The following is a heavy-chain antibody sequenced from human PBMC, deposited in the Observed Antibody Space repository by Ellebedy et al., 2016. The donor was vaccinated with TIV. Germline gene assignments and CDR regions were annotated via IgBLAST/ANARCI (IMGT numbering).Heavy chain of an antibody. Sequence: GSLRLSCVASGCTFSNYAMSWVRQAPGQGLEWIGYIYYRGNTEYNPSLKSRVTISVDTSKNQFSLKLRSMTAADTAVYYCMRSHGAYWGQGIMVTVSS. J-gene: IGHJ4*02. CDR2: IYYRGNT. CDR1: GCTFSNYA. V-gene: IGHV4-59*01. CDR3: MRSHGAY.